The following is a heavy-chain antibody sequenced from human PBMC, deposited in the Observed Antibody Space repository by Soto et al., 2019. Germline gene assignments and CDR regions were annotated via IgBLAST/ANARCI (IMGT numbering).Heavy chain of an antibody. Sequence: QVQLVESGGGVVQPGRSLRLSCAASGFTFSNYGMHWVRQAPGKGLEGVAIIWNDGNNKYYSDSVRDRFIISRDNSKTRLYLQMKSLRAEDTAVYYCASDLVGASDSYGLDVWGQGTPVTVSS. CDR1: GFTFSNYG. CDR2: IWNDGNNK. D-gene: IGHD1-26*01. V-gene: IGHV3-33*01. J-gene: IGHJ6*02. CDR3: ASDLVGASDSYGLDV.